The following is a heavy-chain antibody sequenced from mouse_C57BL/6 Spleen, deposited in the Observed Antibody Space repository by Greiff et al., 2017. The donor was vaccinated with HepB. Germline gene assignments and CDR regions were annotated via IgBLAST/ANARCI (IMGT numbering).Heavy chain of an antibody. Sequence: VQLQQSGAELVRPGTSVKVSCKASGYAFTNYLIEWVKQRPGQGLEWIGVINPGSGGTNYNEKFKGKATLTADKSSSTAYMQLSSLTSEDSAVYFCARARTETGGDYWGQGTSVTVSS. CDR2: INPGSGGT. CDR3: ARARTETGGDY. CDR1: GYAFTNYL. D-gene: IGHD4-1*01. V-gene: IGHV1-54*01. J-gene: IGHJ4*01.